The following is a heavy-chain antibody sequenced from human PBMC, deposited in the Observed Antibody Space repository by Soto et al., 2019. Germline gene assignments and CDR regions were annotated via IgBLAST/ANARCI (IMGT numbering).Heavy chain of an antibody. J-gene: IGHJ6*02. Sequence: PXESLRLSFAASGFTFSNYGMHWVRQAPGKGLERVAIIWHDGNNKYYADSVRGRFIISRDNSKNRLYLQMNSLRAEDTAVYYCASDIVGASDSYGLDVWGQGTPVTVSS. V-gene: IGHV3-33*01. CDR1: GFTFSNYG. D-gene: IGHD1-26*01. CDR3: ASDIVGASDSYGLDV. CDR2: IWHDGNNK.